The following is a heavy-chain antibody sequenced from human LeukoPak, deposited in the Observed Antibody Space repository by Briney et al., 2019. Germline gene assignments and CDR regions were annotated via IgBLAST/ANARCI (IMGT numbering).Heavy chain of an antibody. CDR3: ARDEGYSGYDFNWFDP. Sequence: SETLSLTCTVSGGSISSSSYYWGWIRQPPGKGLEWIGSIYYSGSTYYNPSLKSRVTISVDTSKNQFSLKLSSVTAADTAVYYCARDEGYSGYDFNWFDPWGQGTLVTVSS. CDR2: IYYSGST. D-gene: IGHD5-12*01. J-gene: IGHJ5*02. CDR1: GGSISSSSYY. V-gene: IGHV4-39*07.